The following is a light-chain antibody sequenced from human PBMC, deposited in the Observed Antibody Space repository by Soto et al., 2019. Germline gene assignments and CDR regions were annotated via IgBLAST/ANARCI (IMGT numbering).Light chain of an antibody. J-gene: IGLJ2*01. CDR2: EGS. CDR1: SSDVGSYNL. CDR3: CTYSGIRTLV. V-gene: IGLV2-23*01. Sequence: QSALTQPASVSGSPGQSITISCTGTSSDVGSYNLVSWYQQHPGKAPKLMIYEGSKRPSGVSNRFSGSKSGNTASLTISGIQAEDAPDYYCCTYSGIRTLVFGGGTQLTVL.